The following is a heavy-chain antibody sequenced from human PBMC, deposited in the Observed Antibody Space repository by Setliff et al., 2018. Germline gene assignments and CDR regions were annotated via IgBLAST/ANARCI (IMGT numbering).Heavy chain of an antibody. Sequence: SETLSLTCTVSGGSINSRSKYWGWIRQPPGKGLEWIGSIYYSGDTYYNPSLKSRVTISVDTSKNQFYLKLSSVTAADTAMYYCAGSAGLFTWFDPWGQGTRVTVSS. V-gene: IGHV4-39*01. D-gene: IGHD3-16*01. J-gene: IGHJ5*02. CDR2: IYYSGDT. CDR1: GGSINSRSKY. CDR3: AGSAGLFTWFDP.